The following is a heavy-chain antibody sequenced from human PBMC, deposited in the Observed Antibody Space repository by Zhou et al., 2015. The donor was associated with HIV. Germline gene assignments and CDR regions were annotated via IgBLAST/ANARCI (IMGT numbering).Heavy chain of an antibody. J-gene: IGHJ4*02. V-gene: IGHV3-21*01. Sequence: VQMVASGGDVVQPGGSLRLSCATSGFTFNTFGFHWVRQAPGKGLEWVSSINGRGHLTYYADSVKGRFTVSRDNARNSLYLQMNSLRGEDTAVYYCARVQELGIRGAFDYWGQGTRVTVSS. D-gene: IGHD7-27*01. CDR3: ARVQELGIRGAFDY. CDR2: INGRGHLT. CDR1: GFTFNTFG.